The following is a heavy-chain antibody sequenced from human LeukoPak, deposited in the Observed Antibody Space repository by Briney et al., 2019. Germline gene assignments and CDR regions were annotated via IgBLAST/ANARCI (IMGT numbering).Heavy chain of an antibody. J-gene: IGHJ4*02. V-gene: IGHV3-30-3*01. CDR2: ISYDGSNK. CDR3: AKAYYDSSGYYYPFDY. D-gene: IGHD3-22*01. Sequence: GGSLRLSCAASGFTFSSYAMHWVRQAPGKGLEWVAVISYDGSNKYYADSVKGRFTISRDNSKNTLYLQMNSLRAEDTAVYYCAKAYYDSSGYYYPFDYWGQGTLVTVSS. CDR1: GFTFSSYA.